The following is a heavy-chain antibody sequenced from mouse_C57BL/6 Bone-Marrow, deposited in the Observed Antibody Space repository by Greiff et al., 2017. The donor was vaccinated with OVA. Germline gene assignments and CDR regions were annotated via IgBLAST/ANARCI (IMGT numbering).Heavy chain of an antibody. Sequence: QVQLQQSGSELRSPGSSVKLSCKDFDSEVFPIAYMSWVRQKPGHGFEWIGGILPSIGRTIYGEKFEDKATLDADTLSNTAYLELNSLTSEDSAIYYCARNSNYEYFDVWGTGTTVTVSS. CDR3: ARNSNYEYFDV. D-gene: IGHD2-5*01. CDR2: ILPSIGRT. V-gene: IGHV15-2*01. CDR1: DSEVFPIAY. J-gene: IGHJ1*03.